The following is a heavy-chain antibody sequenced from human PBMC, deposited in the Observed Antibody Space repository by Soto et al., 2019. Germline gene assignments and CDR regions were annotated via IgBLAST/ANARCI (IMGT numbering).Heavy chain of an antibody. Sequence: PSETLSLTCTVSGGSVSSGSYYWSWIPQPPGKGLEWIGYIYYSGSTNYNPSLKSRVTISVDTSKHQFSLKLSSVTAADTAVYYCARVLNYYDSSGYYYFFDYWGQGTLVTVSS. CDR2: IYYSGST. CDR1: GGSVSSGSYY. J-gene: IGHJ4*02. V-gene: IGHV4-61*01. CDR3: ARVLNYYDSSGYYYFFDY. D-gene: IGHD3-22*01.